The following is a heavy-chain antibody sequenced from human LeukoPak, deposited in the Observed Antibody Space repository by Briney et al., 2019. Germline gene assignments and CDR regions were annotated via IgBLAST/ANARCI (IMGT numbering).Heavy chain of an antibody. J-gene: IGHJ4*02. CDR2: ISSDGSDK. V-gene: IGHV3-30*18. Sequence: GGSLRLSCAASGFIFSSYVMHWVRQAPGEGLEWVAVISSDGSDKYYADSGKGRFTISRDNSKNQLYLQINSLRTEDTAVYYCAKGVRGVIAYYFDFWGQGTLVTVSS. CDR3: AKGVRGVIAYYFDF. CDR1: GFIFSSYV. D-gene: IGHD3-10*01.